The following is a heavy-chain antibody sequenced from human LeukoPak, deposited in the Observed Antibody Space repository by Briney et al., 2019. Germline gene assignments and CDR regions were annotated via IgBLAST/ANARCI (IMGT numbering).Heavy chain of an antibody. CDR3: ARDRQSNRYAYYYYGMDF. D-gene: IGHD2/OR15-2a*01. Sequence: EGSLRLSCTASGFTFSSYSMNWVRQAPGKGLERVSSIRSSRTYIYYADSVKGRFTISRDNAKNSLYLQMNSLRAEDTAVYYCARDRQSNRYAYYYYGMDFWAQGTTVTVS. J-gene: IGHJ6*02. V-gene: IGHV3-21*01. CDR1: GFTFSSYS. CDR2: IRSSRTYI.